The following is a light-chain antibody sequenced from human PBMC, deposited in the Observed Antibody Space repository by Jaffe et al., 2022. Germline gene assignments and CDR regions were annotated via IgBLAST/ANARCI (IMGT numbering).Light chain of an antibody. J-gene: IGKJ4*01. CDR1: QSVSSY. V-gene: IGKV3-11*01. CDR2: DAS. Sequence: EIVLTQSPATLSLSPGERATLSCRASQSVSSYLAWYQQKPGQAPRLLIYDASNRATGIPARFSGSGSGTDFTLTISSLEPEDFAVYYCQQRSNPSGGGTKVEIK. CDR3: QQRSNP.